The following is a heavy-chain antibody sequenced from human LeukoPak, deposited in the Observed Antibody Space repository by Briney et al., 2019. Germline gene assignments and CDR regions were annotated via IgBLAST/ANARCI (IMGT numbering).Heavy chain of an antibody. CDR2: INPSGGST. CDR1: EYTFNGYY. V-gene: IGHV1-46*02. CDR3: ARYGPGSGLDY. Sequence: EASVKVSCKASEYTFNGYYMHWVRQAPGQGLEWMGIINPSGGSTSYAQKFQGRVTMTRDTSTSTVYMELSSLRSEDTAVYYCARYGPGSGLDYWGQGTLVTVSS. J-gene: IGHJ4*02. D-gene: IGHD2-15*01.